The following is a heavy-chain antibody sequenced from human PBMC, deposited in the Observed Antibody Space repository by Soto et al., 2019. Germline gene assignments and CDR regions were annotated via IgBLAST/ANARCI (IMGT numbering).Heavy chain of an antibody. CDR3: ARDRYFYDSRGYYRTLDS. D-gene: IGHD3-22*01. V-gene: IGHV4-59*01. J-gene: IGHJ4*02. CDR1: GGSLSNDY. CDR2: IFHSGIT. Sequence: SETLSLTCTVSGGSLSNDYWTWIRQSPGKGLEWIGYIFHSGITDYNPSLQSRVTISIDTSRNHFSLNLTSVTAADTAVYYCARDRYFYDSRGYYRTLDSWGQGTLVTVPQ.